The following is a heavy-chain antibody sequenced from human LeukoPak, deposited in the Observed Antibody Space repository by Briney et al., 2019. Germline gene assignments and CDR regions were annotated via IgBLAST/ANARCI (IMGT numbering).Heavy chain of an antibody. J-gene: IGHJ4*02. CDR1: GFTVSSYA. CDR2: ISSNGGST. V-gene: IGHV3-64*01. CDR3: ARGADY. D-gene: IGHD1-26*01. Sequence: GGSLRLSCAASGFTVSSYAMHWVRQSPGKGLEYVSAISSNGGSTYYANSVKGRFTISRDNSKNTLYLQMGSLRAEDMAVYYCARGADYWGQGTLVTVSS.